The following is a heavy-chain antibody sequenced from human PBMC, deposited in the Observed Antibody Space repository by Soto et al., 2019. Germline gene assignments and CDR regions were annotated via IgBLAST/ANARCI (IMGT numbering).Heavy chain of an antibody. CDR2: ISWNSGSI. CDR3: ARADCSSTSCYEFDY. V-gene: IGHV3-9*01. Sequence: GGSLRLSCAASGFTFDDYAMHGVRQVPGKGLEWVSGISWNSGSIGYADSVKGRFTISRDNAKNSLYLQMNSLRAEDTALYYCARADCSSTSCYEFDYWGQGTLVTVSS. J-gene: IGHJ4*02. D-gene: IGHD2-2*01. CDR1: GFTFDDYA.